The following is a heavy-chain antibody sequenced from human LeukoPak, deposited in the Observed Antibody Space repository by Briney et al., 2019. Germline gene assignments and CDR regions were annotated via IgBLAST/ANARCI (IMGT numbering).Heavy chain of an antibody. CDR3: ARGRGPWPIVGATKGLVYFDY. CDR2: INHSGST. D-gene: IGHD1-26*01. J-gene: IGHJ4*02. V-gene: IGHV4-34*01. Sequence: KPSETLSLTCAVYGGSFSGYYWSWIRQPPGKGLEWNGEINHSGSTNYNPSLKSRVTISVDTSKNQFSLKLSSVTAADTAVYYCARGRGPWPIVGATKGLVYFDYWGQGTLVTVSS. CDR1: GGSFSGYY.